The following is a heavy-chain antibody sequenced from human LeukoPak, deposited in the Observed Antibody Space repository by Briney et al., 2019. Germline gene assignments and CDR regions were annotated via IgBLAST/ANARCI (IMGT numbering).Heavy chain of an antibody. CDR3: ARGAATVTHDAFDI. J-gene: IGHJ3*02. CDR2: IYYSGST. Sequence: PSQTLSLTCTVSGGSISSGGYYWSWIRQHPGKGLEWIGYIYYSGSTYYNPSLKSRVTISVDTSKNQFSLKLSSVTAADTAVYYCARGAATVTHDAFDIWGQGTMVTVSS. D-gene: IGHD4-11*01. V-gene: IGHV4-30-4*08. CDR1: GGSISSGGYY.